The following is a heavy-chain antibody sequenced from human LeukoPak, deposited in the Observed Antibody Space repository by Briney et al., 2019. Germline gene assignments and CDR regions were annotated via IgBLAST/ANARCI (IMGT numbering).Heavy chain of an antibody. D-gene: IGHD6-13*01. V-gene: IGHV3-21*01. J-gene: IGHJ4*02. CDR2: IGSRGNYI. Sequence: GGSLRLSCAASGFTFSSYNMNWVRQAPGKGLEWVSCIGSRGNYIYYTDSVKGRFTTSRDNAKNSLYLQMNSLRAEDTAVYYCVRDDVRAAGGHLNFEYWGQGTLVTVSS. CDR3: VRDDVRAAGGHLNFEY. CDR1: GFTFSSYN.